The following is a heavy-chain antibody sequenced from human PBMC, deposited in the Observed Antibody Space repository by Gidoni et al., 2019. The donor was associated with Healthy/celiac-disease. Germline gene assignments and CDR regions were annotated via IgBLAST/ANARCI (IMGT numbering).Heavy chain of an antibody. D-gene: IGHD3-10*01. Sequence: QVQLVQSGAAVKKPGSSVKVSCKASGGTFSSYASSWVRQAPGQGLEWMGGIIPIFGTANYAQKFQGRVTITADESTSTAYMELSSLRSEDTAVYYCASPITMVQGVIITPGGAFDIWGQGTMVTVSS. J-gene: IGHJ3*02. CDR1: GGTFSSYA. CDR2: IIPIFGTA. V-gene: IGHV1-69*01. CDR3: ASPITMVQGVIITPGGAFDI.